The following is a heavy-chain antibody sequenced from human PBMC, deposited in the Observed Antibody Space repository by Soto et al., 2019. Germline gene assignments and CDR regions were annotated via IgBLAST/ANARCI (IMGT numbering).Heavy chain of an antibody. CDR3: ARAWEQLVHYYGMDV. D-gene: IGHD6-6*01. J-gene: IGHJ6*02. V-gene: IGHV3-33*01. Sequence: XGSLSLSCAASGFTFSSYGMHWVRQAPGKGLEWVAVIWYDGSNKYYADSVKGRFTISRDNSKNTLYLQMNSLRAEDTAVYYCARAWEQLVHYYGMDVWGQGTTVPVSS. CDR2: IWYDGSNK. CDR1: GFTFSSYG.